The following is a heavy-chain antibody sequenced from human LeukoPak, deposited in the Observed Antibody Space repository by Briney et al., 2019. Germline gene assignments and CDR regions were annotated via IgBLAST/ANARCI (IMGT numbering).Heavy chain of an antibody. V-gene: IGHV4-59*01. CDR1: DGSISGYY. J-gene: IGHJ4*02. D-gene: IGHD4-17*01. Sequence: SETLSLTCTVSDGSISGYYWNWIRQPPGKGLECIGYIYYGGSTNYNPSLKGRVTISLDTSKNHLSLTLSSVTAADTAVFFCARGPMTTVTTFRFDYWGQGTLVTVSS. CDR2: IYYGGST. CDR3: ARGPMTTVTTFRFDY.